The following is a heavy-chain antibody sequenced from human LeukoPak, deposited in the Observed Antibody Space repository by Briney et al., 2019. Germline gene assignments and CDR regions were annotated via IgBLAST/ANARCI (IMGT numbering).Heavy chain of an antibody. CDR2: ISWNSGSI. V-gene: IGHV3-9*01. CDR1: GFTFDDYA. J-gene: IGHJ3*02. D-gene: IGHD6-13*01. CDR3: AKVGGILRAFDI. Sequence: GRSLRLSCAASGFTFDDYAMHWVRQAPGKGPEWVSGISWNSGSIGYADSVKGRFTISRDNAKNSLYLQMNSLRAEDTALYYCAKVGGILRAFDIWGQGTMVTVSS.